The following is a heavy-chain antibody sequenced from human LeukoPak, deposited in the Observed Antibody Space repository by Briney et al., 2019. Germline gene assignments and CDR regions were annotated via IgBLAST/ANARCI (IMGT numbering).Heavy chain of an antibody. J-gene: IGHJ6*03. CDR2: IHHSGSI. D-gene: IGHD2-15*01. Sequence: SGTLSLTCAVSGVSISSNLWWTWVRQPPGKGLEWIAEIHHSGSINYNPSLKSRVTISGDTSKNQFSLKLNSVTAADTAVYYCARGTSGLPMDVWGNGTTVTVSS. CDR1: GVSISSNLW. V-gene: IGHV4-4*02. CDR3: ARGTSGLPMDV.